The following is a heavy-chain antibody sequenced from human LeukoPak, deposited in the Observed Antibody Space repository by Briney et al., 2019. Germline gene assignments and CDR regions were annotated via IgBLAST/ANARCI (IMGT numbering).Heavy chain of an antibody. CDR2: FDPEDGET. V-gene: IGHV1-24*01. D-gene: IGHD5-12*01. J-gene: IGHJ4*02. CDR1: GHTLAGLS. Sequence: ASVKVSCKVSGHTLAGLSMHWVRQAPGKGLDWMGGFDPEDGETIYAQKLQGRLTMTEDTSTDTAYMELSSLRSEDTAIYYCATSLFPYSANEDSWGQGTLVTVSS. CDR3: ATSLFPYSANEDS.